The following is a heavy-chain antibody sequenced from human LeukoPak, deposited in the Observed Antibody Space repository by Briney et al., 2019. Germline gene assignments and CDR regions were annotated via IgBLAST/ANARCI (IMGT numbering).Heavy chain of an antibody. CDR2: IEQDGSEE. V-gene: IGHV3-7*05. D-gene: IGHD3-22*01. J-gene: IGHJ4*02. CDR1: GFIFSDYW. CDR3: ARPREYYYDSSGYIDY. Sequence: GGALRLSCAASGFIFSDYWMNWVRQAPGKALEWVAKIEQDGSEEYYVDSVKGRFTISRDNAKNSLYLQMNSLRAEDTAVYYCARPREYYYDSSGYIDYWGQGTLVTVSS.